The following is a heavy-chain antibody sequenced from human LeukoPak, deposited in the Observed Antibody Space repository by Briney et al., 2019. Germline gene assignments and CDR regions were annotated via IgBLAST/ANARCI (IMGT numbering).Heavy chain of an antibody. J-gene: IGHJ2*01. CDR2: IIPIFGTA. CDR1: GGTFGSYV. CDR3: AKEGDTALVTGYFDL. D-gene: IGHD5-18*01. V-gene: IGHV1-69*01. Sequence: SVEVSCKASGGTFGSYVISWVRQAPGQGLEWMGGIIPIFGTAHYAQKFQGRLTITADESTSTVYMEMSSLRSEDTAMYYCAKEGDTALVTGYFDLWGRGTLVTVSA.